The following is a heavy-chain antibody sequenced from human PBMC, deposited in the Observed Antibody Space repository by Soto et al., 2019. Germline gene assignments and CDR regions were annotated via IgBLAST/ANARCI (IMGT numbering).Heavy chain of an antibody. D-gene: IGHD4-17*01. CDR1: GGSISSSSHY. V-gene: IGHV4-39*01. CDR2: IHYSGTT. CDR3: ARVRGMTTATKDRGLGV. J-gene: IGHJ6*02. Sequence: QLQLQESGPGLVKPSETLSLTCSVSGGSISSSSHYWGWIRQPPGKGLEWIGSIHYSGTTYYNPSLKGRRTISVDTSMNQFSLKLNSATAADTAVYYCARVRGMTTATKDRGLGVWGRGTKVSVSS.